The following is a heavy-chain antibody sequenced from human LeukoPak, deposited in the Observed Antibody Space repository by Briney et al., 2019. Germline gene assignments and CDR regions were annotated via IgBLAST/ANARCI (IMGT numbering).Heavy chain of an antibody. Sequence: NPGGSLRLSCAASGFTFSSYSMNWVRQAPGKGLEWVSSISSSSSYIYYADSVKGRFTISRDNGKNSLYLKMNSLRAEDTAVYYCATDIVVVVAATPDNDYWGQGTLVTVSS. V-gene: IGHV3-21*01. D-gene: IGHD2-15*01. J-gene: IGHJ4*02. CDR3: ATDIVVVVAATPDNDY. CDR2: ISSSSSYI. CDR1: GFTFSSYS.